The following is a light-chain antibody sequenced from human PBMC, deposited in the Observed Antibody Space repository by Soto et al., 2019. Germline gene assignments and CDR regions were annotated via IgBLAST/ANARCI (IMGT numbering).Light chain of an antibody. CDR3: SSYAGSNIVL. Sequence: QSALTQPPSASGSPGQSVTISCTGTSSDVGGYNFVSWYQQHPGKAPKLMLYEVSERPSGVPDRFSGSKSGNTASLTVSGLQAEDEADYYCSSYAGSNIVLFGGGTQLTVL. CDR1: SSDVGGYNF. V-gene: IGLV2-8*01. CDR2: EVS. J-gene: IGLJ2*01.